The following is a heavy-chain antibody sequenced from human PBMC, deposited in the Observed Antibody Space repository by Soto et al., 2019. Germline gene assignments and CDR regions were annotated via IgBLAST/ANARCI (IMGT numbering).Heavy chain of an antibody. CDR3: ARVIYDSSGYYWGWFGS. D-gene: IGHD3-22*01. V-gene: IGHV4-30-4*01. CDR2: IYYSGST. CDR1: GGSISSGDYY. Sequence: PSETLSLPCTASGGSISSGDYYWSWIRQPPGKGLEWIGYIYYSGSTYYNPSLKSRVTISVDTSKNRFSLKLSSVTASDTAVYYCARVIYDSSGYYWGWFGSWGQGTRVTVSS. J-gene: IGHJ5*01.